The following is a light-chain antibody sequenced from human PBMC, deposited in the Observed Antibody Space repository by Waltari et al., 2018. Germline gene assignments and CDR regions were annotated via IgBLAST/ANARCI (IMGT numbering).Light chain of an antibody. J-gene: IGKJ1*01. V-gene: IGKV1-39*01. Sequence: DIQMTQSPSSLSASVRDRVTITCRASQRIDNYVNWYQQRPGKAPKLLIFAASRLQSGVPARFSGSGSGTEFTLSISTLQPEDFATYFCQQSDSVPRTFGQGTRVEI. CDR3: QQSDSVPRT. CDR1: QRIDNY. CDR2: AAS.